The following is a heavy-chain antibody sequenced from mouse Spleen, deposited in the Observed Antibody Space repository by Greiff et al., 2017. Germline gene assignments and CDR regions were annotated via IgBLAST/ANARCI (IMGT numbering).Heavy chain of an antibody. J-gene: IGHJ3*01. CDR3: TVYYDYDGGSWFAY. CDR1: GFNIKDYY. D-gene: IGHD2-4*01. Sequence: EVKLQESGAELVKPGASVKLSCTASGFNIKDYYMHWVKQRTEQGLEWIGRIDPEDGETKYASKFQGKATITADTSSNPAYLQLSSLTSEDTAVYYCTVYYDYDGGSWFAYWGQRTLVTVSA. V-gene: IGHV14-2*01. CDR2: IDPEDGET.